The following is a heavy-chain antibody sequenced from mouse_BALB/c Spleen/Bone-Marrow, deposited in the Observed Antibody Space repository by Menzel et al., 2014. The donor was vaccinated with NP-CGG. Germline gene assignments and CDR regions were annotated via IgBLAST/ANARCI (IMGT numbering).Heavy chain of an antibody. Sequence: EVKLLESGPELVKPGASVKISCKASGYSFTGYFMNWVMQSHGKSLEWIGSINPYNGDTFYNQKFKGKATLTVDKSSSTAHMELRSLASEDSAVYYCARVTTDWYFDVWGAGTTVTVSS. CDR2: INPYNGDT. J-gene: IGHJ1*01. D-gene: IGHD1-1*01. V-gene: IGHV1-20*02. CDR3: ARVTTDWYFDV. CDR1: GYSFTGYF.